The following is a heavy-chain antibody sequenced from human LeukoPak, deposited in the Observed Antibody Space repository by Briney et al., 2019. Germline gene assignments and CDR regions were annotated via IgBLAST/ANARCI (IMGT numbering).Heavy chain of an antibody. CDR2: IGGSGDKT. V-gene: IGHV3-23*01. Sequence: GGSLRLSCAASGFTFNRNAISWVRQAPGKGLEWVSTIGGSGDKTFYADSVKGRFTISRDNSKNTLYLQMNSLRAEDTAVYYCAKDRPYNWFDPWGQGTLVTVSS. CDR3: AKDRPYNWFDP. CDR1: GFTFNRNA. J-gene: IGHJ5*02.